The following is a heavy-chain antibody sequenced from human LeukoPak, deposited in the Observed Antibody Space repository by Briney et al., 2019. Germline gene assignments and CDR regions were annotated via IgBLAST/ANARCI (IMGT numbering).Heavy chain of an antibody. CDR3: ASYGTTGTTAAFDI. V-gene: IGHV1-2*02. CDR1: GYTFTGYY. D-gene: IGHD1-1*01. J-gene: IGHJ3*02. CDR2: INPNSGGT. Sequence: ASVKVSCKASGYTFTGYYMHWVRQAPGQGLEWMGWINPNSGGTNYAQKFQGRVTMTRDTSISTAYMELSRLRSDDTAAYYCASYGTTGTTAAFDIWGQGTMVTVSS.